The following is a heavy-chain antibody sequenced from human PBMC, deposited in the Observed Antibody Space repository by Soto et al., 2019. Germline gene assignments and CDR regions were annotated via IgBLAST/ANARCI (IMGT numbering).Heavy chain of an antibody. Sequence: ASVKVSCKASGYTFTSYGISWVRQAPGQGLEWMGWISAYNGNTNYAQKLQGRVTMTRDTSTSTAYMELRSLRSDDTAVYYCARDGYCTNGVCYYYSYYGMDVWGQGTTVTVSS. J-gene: IGHJ6*02. D-gene: IGHD2-8*01. CDR1: GYTFTSYG. CDR3: ARDGYCTNGVCYYYSYYGMDV. CDR2: ISAYNGNT. V-gene: IGHV1-18*04.